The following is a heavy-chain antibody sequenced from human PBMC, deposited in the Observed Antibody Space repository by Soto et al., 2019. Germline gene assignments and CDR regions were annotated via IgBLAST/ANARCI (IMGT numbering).Heavy chain of an antibody. CDR2: IIPIFGTA. J-gene: IGHJ6*02. CDR3: ARDLITIFGVVIIGRRLEYYYGMDV. Sequence: SVKVSCKASGGTFSSYAISWVRQAPGQGLEWMGGIIPIFGTANYAQKFQGRVTITADESTSTAYMELSSLRSEDTAVYYCARDLITIFGVVIIGRRLEYYYGMDVWGQGTTVTVSS. D-gene: IGHD3-3*01. CDR1: GGTFSSYA. V-gene: IGHV1-69*13.